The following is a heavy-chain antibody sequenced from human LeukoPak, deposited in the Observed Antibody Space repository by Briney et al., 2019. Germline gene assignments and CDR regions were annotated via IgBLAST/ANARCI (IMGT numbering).Heavy chain of an antibody. J-gene: IGHJ6*02. CDR3: GGSGRLLDYYYGMDV. Sequence: GASVKVSCKASGGTFSSYAISWVRQAPGQGLEWMGGIIPIFGTANYAQKFQGRVTITADESTSTAYMELSSLRSEDTAVYYCGGSGRLLDYYYGMDVWGQGTTVTVSS. CDR2: IIPIFGTA. V-gene: IGHV1-69*13. D-gene: IGHD3-10*01. CDR1: GGTFSSYA.